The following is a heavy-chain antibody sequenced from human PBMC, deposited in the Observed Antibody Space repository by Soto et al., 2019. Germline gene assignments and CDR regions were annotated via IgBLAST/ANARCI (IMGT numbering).Heavy chain of an antibody. CDR1: GGTFSSYA. J-gene: IGHJ5*02. CDR2: IIPIFGTA. CDR3: AREWGDDSSGFYTSESNWFDP. D-gene: IGHD3-22*01. Sequence: SVKVSCKASGGTFSSYAISWVRQAPGQGLEWTGGIIPIFGTANYAQKFQGRVTITADKSTSTAHMELSSLRSEDTAVYYCAREWGDDSSGFYTSESNWFDPWGQGTLVTVSS. V-gene: IGHV1-69*06.